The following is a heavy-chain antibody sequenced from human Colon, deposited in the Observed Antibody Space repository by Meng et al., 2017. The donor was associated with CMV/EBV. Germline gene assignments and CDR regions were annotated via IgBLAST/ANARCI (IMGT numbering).Heavy chain of an antibody. Sequence: ASVKVSCKASVYIFTNYYIHWVRQAPGQGLEWMGWINPNRGGTNYAQNFQGRVTMTRDTAISTVYMDLSSLKSDDTAVYYCARDSISNSRDYYFDYWGQGTLVTVSS. D-gene: IGHD4-23*01. CDR2: INPNRGGT. CDR1: VYIFTNYY. CDR3: ARDSISNSRDYYFDY. J-gene: IGHJ4*02. V-gene: IGHV1-2*02.